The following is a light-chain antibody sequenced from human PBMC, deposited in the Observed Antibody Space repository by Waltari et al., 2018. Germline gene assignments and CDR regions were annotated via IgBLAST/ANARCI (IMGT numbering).Light chain of an antibody. CDR2: DVS. Sequence: QSALTQPRPVSGSPGQSVTISCTGTSSDVGAYNYVSWYQQHPGKAPKLMIYDVSKRPSGVPDRFSGSKSGNTASLTISGLQAEDEAEYYCCSYAGTYNFVVFGGGTKLTVL. CDR1: SSDVGAYNY. J-gene: IGLJ2*01. CDR3: CSYAGTYNFVV. V-gene: IGLV2-11*01.